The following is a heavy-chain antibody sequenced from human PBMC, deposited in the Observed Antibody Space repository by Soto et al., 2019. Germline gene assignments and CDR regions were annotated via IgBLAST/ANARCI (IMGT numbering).Heavy chain of an antibody. J-gene: IGHJ6*03. CDR2: MYHSGRT. V-gene: IGHV4-59*01. CDR3: ARSLRFLEWPASNYMDV. D-gene: IGHD3-3*01. CDR1: GGSISNSY. Sequence: SETLSLTCTVSGGSISNSYWSWIRQPPGKGLEWIGYMYHSGRTNYNPSLKSRVTISLDTLKNQVSLRLSSVTAADTAVYYCARSLRFLEWPASNYMDVWGKGTTVTVSS.